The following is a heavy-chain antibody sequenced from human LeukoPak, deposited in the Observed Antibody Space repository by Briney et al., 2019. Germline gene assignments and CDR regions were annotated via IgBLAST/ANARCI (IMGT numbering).Heavy chain of an antibody. CDR3: ARGPQNYYDILTGYLY. CDR2: INPNSGGT. Sequence: ASVKVSCKASGYTFTGYYMHWVRQAPGQGLGWMGWINPNSGGTNYAQKFQGRVTMTRDTSISTAYMELSRLRSDDTAVYYCARGPQNYYDILTGYLYWGQATLVTVCS. J-gene: IGHJ4*02. V-gene: IGHV1-2*02. D-gene: IGHD3-9*01. CDR1: GYTFTGYY.